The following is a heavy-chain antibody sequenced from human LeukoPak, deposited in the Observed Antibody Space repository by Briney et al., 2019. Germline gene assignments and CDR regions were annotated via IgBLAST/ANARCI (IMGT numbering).Heavy chain of an antibody. CDR3: ARNGGLADW. CDR2: MNPSSGNT. J-gene: IGHJ4*02. D-gene: IGHD2-8*01. Sequence: AAVKVSCKACGYTFSNFDISWVRQATGQGVEWMGWMNPSSGNTGYAGKFQGRIAMTKDTSINIAYMELSSLTSEDTAVYYCARNGGLADWWGQGTLVTVSS. CDR1: GYTFSNFD. V-gene: IGHV1-8*01.